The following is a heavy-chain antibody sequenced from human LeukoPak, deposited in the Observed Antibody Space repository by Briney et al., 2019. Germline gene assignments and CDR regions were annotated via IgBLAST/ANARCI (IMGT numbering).Heavy chain of an antibody. D-gene: IGHD2-2*01. Sequence: PGGSLRLSCAASGFTLSSYAMSWVRQAPGKGLEWVGFIRSKKYGGASQFAASVKARFTISRDDSKSIAYLQMNSLNTEDTAMYYCARNGLYCSSASCSNYYYYMDVWGKGTTVTVSS. CDR2: IRSKKYGGAS. J-gene: IGHJ6*03. CDR1: GFTLSSYA. V-gene: IGHV3-49*04. CDR3: ARNGLYCSSASCSNYYYYMDV.